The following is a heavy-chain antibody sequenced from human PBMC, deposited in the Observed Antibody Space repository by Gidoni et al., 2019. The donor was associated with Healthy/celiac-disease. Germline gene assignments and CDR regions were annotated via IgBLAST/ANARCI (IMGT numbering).Heavy chain of an antibody. CDR3: ARPGVQNDYGDYGVDY. Sequence: QLQLQESGPGLVKPSETLSLTCTVSGGSISSSSYYWGWIRQPPGKGLEWIGSIYYSGSTYYNPSLKSRVTISVDTSKNQFSLKLSSVTAADTAVYYCARPGVQNDYGDYGVDYWGQGTLVTVSS. D-gene: IGHD4-17*01. CDR1: GGSISSSSYY. V-gene: IGHV4-39*01. CDR2: IYYSGST. J-gene: IGHJ4*02.